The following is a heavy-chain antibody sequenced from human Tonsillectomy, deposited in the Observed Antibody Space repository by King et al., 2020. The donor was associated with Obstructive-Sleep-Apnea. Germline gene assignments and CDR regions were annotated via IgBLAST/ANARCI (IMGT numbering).Heavy chain of an antibody. Sequence: EVQLVESGGGLVQPGGSLRLTCAASGFTFRTYWMSWVRQAPGKGLEWVANIKEDGGEKNYVDSVKGRFTISRDNAKNSLYLQMNSLRADDTAVYYCARDPPQWELPLDSWGLGTLVTVSS. CDR3: ARDPPQWELPLDS. J-gene: IGHJ4*02. CDR2: IKEDGGEK. CDR1: GFTFRTYW. V-gene: IGHV3-7*03. D-gene: IGHD1-26*01.